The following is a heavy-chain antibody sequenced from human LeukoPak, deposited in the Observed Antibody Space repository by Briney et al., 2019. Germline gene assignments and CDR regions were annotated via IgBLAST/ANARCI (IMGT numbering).Heavy chain of an antibody. CDR1: GYTFTSYY. J-gene: IGHJ4*02. D-gene: IGHD2-15*01. V-gene: IGHV1-46*01. CDR3: ARVSCSGGSCYNLGY. CDR2: INPSGGST. Sequence: GASVKVSCKASGYTFTSYYMHWVRQAPGKGLEWMGIINPSGGSTSYAQKFQGRVTMTRDTSTSTVYMELSSLRSEDTAVYYCARVSCSGGSCYNLGYWGQGTLVTVSS.